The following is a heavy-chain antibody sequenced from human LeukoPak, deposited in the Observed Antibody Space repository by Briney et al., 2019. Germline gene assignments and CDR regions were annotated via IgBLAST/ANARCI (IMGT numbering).Heavy chain of an antibody. D-gene: IGHD5-24*01. V-gene: IGHV3-53*01. CDR2: IYSSGRT. CDR3: ARTFLSGDGYKVGYFDY. J-gene: IGHJ4*02. Sequence: GGSLRLSCAVSGFSVRTNYMSWVSQAPGKWTEWVSLIYSSGRTYYTDSVKGRFTISRDNSKNTLYLHMNSLSADDTAVYYCARTFLSGDGYKVGYFDYWGQGTLVTVSS. CDR1: GFSVRTNY.